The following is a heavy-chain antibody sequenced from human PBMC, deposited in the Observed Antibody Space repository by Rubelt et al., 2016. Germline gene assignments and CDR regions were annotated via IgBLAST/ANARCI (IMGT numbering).Heavy chain of an antibody. CDR3: ARGPGRSYYDFWSGYYNY. CDR2: ISSSGSTI. J-gene: IGHJ4*02. CDR1: GFTFSSYA. V-gene: IGHV3-48*04. D-gene: IGHD3-3*01. Sequence: VQLVESGGGVVQPGRSLRLSCAASGFTFSSYAMHWVRQAPGKGLEWVSYISSSGSTIYYADSVKGRFTISRDNAKNSLYLQMNSLRAEDTAVYYCARGPGRSYYDFWSGYYNYWGQGTLVTVSS.